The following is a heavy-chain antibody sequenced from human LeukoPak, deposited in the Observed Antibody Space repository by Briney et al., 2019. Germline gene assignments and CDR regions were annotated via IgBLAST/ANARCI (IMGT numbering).Heavy chain of an antibody. D-gene: IGHD6-19*01. CDR1: GGSFSGYY. CDR2: INHSGST. Sequence: SETLSLTCAVYGGSFSGYYWSWIRQPPGKGLEWIGEINHSGSTNYNPSLKSRVTISVDTSKNQFSLKLSSVTAADTAVYYCASRSIAVAGTFPHFDYWGQGTLVTVSS. J-gene: IGHJ4*02. V-gene: IGHV4-34*01. CDR3: ASRSIAVAGTFPHFDY.